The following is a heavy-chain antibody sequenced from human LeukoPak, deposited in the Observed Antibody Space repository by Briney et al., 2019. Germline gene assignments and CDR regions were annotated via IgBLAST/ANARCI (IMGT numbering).Heavy chain of an antibody. CDR3: ARSIAAAGDFDY. CDR2: IYYSGST. V-gene: IGHV4-59*01. Sequence: SETLSLTCTVSGGSISSYYWSWIRQPPGKGLEWIGYIYYSGSTNYNPSLKSRVTISVDTSKNQFSLKLSSVTAADTAVYYCARSIAAAGDFDYWGQGALVTVSS. J-gene: IGHJ4*02. CDR1: GGSISSYY. D-gene: IGHD6-13*01.